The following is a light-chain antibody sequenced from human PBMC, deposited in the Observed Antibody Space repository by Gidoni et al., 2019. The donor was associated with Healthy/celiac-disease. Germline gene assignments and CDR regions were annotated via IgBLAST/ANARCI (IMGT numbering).Light chain of an antibody. V-gene: IGKV1-39*01. CDR2: AA. CDR3: QQSYSTPLG. J-gene: IGKJ4*01. Sequence: DIQMTQSPSSLSASVGDRVTITCRASQSISSYLNWYQQKPGKAPKLLIYAARFSGSGSGTDFTLTISSLQPEDFATYYCQQSYSTPLGFXGXTKVEIK. CDR1: QSISSY.